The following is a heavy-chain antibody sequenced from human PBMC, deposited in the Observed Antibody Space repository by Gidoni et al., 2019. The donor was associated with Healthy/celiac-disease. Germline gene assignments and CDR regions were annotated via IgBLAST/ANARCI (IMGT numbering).Heavy chain of an antibody. CDR1: GGSISSGSYY. V-gene: IGHV4-61*02. Sequence: QVQLQESGPGLVKPSQTLSLTCPVPGGSISSGSYYWSWIRQPAGKGLEWIGRIYTSGSTNYNPSLKSRVTISVDTSKNQFSLKLSSVTAADTAVYYCARLDGDYFHFDYWGQGTLVTVSS. D-gene: IGHD4-17*01. CDR3: ARLDGDYFHFDY. CDR2: IYTSGST. J-gene: IGHJ4*02.